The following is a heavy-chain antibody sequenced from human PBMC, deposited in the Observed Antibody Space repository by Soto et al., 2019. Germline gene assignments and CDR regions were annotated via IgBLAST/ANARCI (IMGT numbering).Heavy chain of an antibody. J-gene: IGHJ6*03. D-gene: IGHD3-9*01. CDR1: GYTFTSYY. V-gene: IGHV1-46*03. Sequence: QVQLVQSGAEVKKPGASVKVSCKASGYTFTSYYMHWVRQAPGQGLEWMGIINPSGGSTSYAQKFQGRVTMTRDTSTSTVYMELSSLRSEDTAVYYCARDAAYYDILTEIPYYYYYYMDVWGKGTTVTVSS. CDR2: INPSGGST. CDR3: ARDAAYYDILTEIPYYYYYYMDV.